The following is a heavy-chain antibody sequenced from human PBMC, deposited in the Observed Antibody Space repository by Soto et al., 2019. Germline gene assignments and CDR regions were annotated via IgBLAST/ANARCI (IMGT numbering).Heavy chain of an antibody. V-gene: IGHV4-4*02. CDR2: ISHSGIT. CDR3: ARVLRGWFDP. J-gene: IGHJ5*02. CDR1: GGSIISANW. Sequence: QVQLQESGPGLVKPSGTLSLTCAVSGGSIISANWWTWVRQPPGGGLEWIGEISHSGITNYKASLQSRVTMSVDKTKNDVSLKLPSVTAADTAVYYCARVLRGWFDPWGQGTPVTVSS.